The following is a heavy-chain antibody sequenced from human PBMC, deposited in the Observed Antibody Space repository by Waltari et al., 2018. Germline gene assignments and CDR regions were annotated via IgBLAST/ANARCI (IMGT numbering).Heavy chain of an antibody. D-gene: IGHD6-19*01. CDR2: INHSGRT. J-gene: IGHJ4*02. CDR3: ARGGIAVAGTRAGYFDY. CDR1: GGSFSGYY. Sequence: QVQLQQWGAGLLKPSETLSLTCAVYGGSFSGYYWSWIRQPPGKGLEWIGEINHSGRTNYNPSLKSRVTISVDTSKNKFALKLSAVTAADTAVYYCARGGIAVAGTRAGYFDYWGQGTLVTVSS. V-gene: IGHV4-34*01.